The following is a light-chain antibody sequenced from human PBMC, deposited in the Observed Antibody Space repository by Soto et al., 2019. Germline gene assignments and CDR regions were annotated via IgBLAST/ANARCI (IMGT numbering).Light chain of an antibody. Sequence: EIVLTQSPGTLSLSPGERATLSCRASQSVSSSYLAWCQQKPGQAPRLLIYGASSRATDIPDRFSGSGSGTDFTLTISRLEPEDFAVYYCQQYGSSPPTFGPGTKVDIK. J-gene: IGKJ3*01. V-gene: IGKV3-20*01. CDR1: QSVSSSY. CDR3: QQYGSSPPT. CDR2: GAS.